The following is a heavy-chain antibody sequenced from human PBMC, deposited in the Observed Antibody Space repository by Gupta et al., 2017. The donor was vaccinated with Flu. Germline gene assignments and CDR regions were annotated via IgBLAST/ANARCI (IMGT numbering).Heavy chain of an antibody. CDR2: ISSSSSYI. D-gene: IGHD6-19*01. CDR3: ARAAVAGFFGGRAWFDP. Sequence: EVQLVESGGGLVKPGGSLRLSCAASGFTFSSYSMNWVRQAPGKGLEWVSSISSSSSYIYYADSVKGRFTISRDNAKNSLYLQMNSLRAEDTAVYYCARAAVAGFFGGRAWFDPWGQGTLVTVSS. J-gene: IGHJ5*02. CDR1: GFTFSSYS. V-gene: IGHV3-21*01.